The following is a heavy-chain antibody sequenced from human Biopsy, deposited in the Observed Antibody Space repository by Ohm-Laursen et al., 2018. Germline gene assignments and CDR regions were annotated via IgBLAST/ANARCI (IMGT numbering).Heavy chain of an antibody. CDR1: GGSISSYY. D-gene: IGHD3-22*01. Sequence: SETLSLTCTVSGGSISSYYWGWIRQPPGKGLQWIGYVYYTGSTDYNPSLQSRVTISVDTSKNHFSLRLRSVTPADTAIYYCARDRGYYSDRTVPGYFDLWGRGTLVTVSS. V-gene: IGHV4-59*01. J-gene: IGHJ2*01. CDR3: ARDRGYYSDRTVPGYFDL. CDR2: VYYTGST.